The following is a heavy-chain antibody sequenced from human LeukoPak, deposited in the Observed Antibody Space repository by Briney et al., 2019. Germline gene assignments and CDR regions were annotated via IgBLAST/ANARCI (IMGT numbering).Heavy chain of an antibody. J-gene: IGHJ4*02. Sequence: GGSLRLSCAASGFTFSNYWVHWVRQAPGKGLVWVSRINSDGSSTSYADSVKGRFTISRDNAKNSLYLQMNSLRAEDTAVYYCAREYSYGYFDYWGQGTLVTVSS. CDR3: AREYSYGYFDY. D-gene: IGHD5-18*01. CDR1: GFTFSNYW. CDR2: INSDGSST. V-gene: IGHV3-74*01.